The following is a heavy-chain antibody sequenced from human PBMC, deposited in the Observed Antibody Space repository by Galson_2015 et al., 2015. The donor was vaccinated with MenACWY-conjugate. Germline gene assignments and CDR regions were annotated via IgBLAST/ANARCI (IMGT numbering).Heavy chain of an antibody. Sequence: SAKVSCKASEDTFTNSAIHWVRQAPGQGLEWMGWIIAGNGNTKFSQNFQGRLTITRDTSANTIYMDLSSLRSEDTAVYYCARNFYASNGYYNYWGQGTLVTVSA. D-gene: IGHD3-3*01. V-gene: IGHV1-3*01. J-gene: IGHJ4*02. CDR2: IIAGNGNT. CDR1: EDTFTNSA. CDR3: ARNFYASNGYYNY.